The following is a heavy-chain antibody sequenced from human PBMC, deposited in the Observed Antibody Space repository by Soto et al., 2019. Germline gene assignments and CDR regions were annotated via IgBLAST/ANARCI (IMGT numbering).Heavy chain of an antibody. Sequence: QVQLVQSGAEVTKPGSSVKVSCKASGGTFSSYAISWVRQAPGQGLEWMGGIIPIFGTANYAQKFQGRVTITADKSTSTDYMELSSLSCEDTAGYYCGREGDGYCGGDGCAFDIWGQGTMVTVSS. D-gene: IGHD2-21*02. CDR3: GREGDGYCGGDGCAFDI. CDR2: IIPIFGTA. V-gene: IGHV1-69*06. J-gene: IGHJ3*02. CDR1: GGTFSSYA.